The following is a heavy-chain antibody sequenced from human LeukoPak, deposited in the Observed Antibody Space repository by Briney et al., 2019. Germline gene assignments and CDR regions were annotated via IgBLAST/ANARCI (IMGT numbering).Heavy chain of an antibody. J-gene: IGHJ6*03. D-gene: IGHD1-26*01. Sequence: GGSLRLSCAASGFTFSSYGMHWVRQAPGKGLEWVAFIRYDGSNKYYADSVKSRFTISRDNSKNTLYLQMNSLRAEDTAVYYCAKDLLPTYYYYMDVWGKGTTVTVSS. CDR1: GFTFSSYG. CDR3: AKDLLPTYYYYMDV. CDR2: IRYDGSNK. V-gene: IGHV3-30*02.